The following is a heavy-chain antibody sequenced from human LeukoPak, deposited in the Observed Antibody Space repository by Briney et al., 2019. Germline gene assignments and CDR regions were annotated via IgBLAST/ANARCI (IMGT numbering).Heavy chain of an antibody. CDR1: GYTFTSYG. D-gene: IGHD3-22*01. CDR2: ISAYNGNT. V-gene: IGHV1-18*01. J-gene: IGHJ6*03. Sequence: ASVKVSCKASGYTFTSYGISWVRQAPGQGLEWMGWISAYNGNTNYAQKLQGRVTMTTDTSTSTAYMELRSLRSDDTAVYYCARDLGYYDSSMGQYCYYMDVWGKGTTVTVSS. CDR3: ARDLGYYDSSMGQYCYYMDV.